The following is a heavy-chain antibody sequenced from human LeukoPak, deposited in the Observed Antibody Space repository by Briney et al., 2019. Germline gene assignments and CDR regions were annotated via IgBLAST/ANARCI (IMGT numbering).Heavy chain of an antibody. CDR2: ISGSGGGT. CDR1: GFTFSNYA. Sequence: GGSLRLSCAASGFTFSNYAITWVRQAPGKGLEWVSAISGSGGGTKYADSVKGRFTISRDNSKNTLYLQTNSLRAEDTAVYYCAKVLAASSGWYFDYWGQGTLVTVSS. D-gene: IGHD6-19*01. J-gene: IGHJ4*02. CDR3: AKVLAASSGWYFDY. V-gene: IGHV3-23*01.